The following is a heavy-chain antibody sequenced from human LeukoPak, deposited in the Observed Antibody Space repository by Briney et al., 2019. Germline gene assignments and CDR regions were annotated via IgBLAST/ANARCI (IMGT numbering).Heavy chain of an antibody. Sequence: SETLSLTCAVSGGSISSSNWWSWVRQPPGKGLEWIGEIYHSGSTNYNPSLKSRVTISVDKSKNQFSLKLSSVTAADTAVYYCARGGALLPQGYFQHWGQGTLVTVSA. CDR1: GGSISSSNW. V-gene: IGHV4-4*02. CDR2: IYHSGST. CDR3: ARGGALLPQGYFQH. J-gene: IGHJ1*01.